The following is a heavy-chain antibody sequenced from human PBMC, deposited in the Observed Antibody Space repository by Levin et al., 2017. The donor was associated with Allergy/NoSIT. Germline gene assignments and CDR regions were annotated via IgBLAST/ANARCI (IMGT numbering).Heavy chain of an antibody. V-gene: IGHV4-59*01. Sequence: SETLSLTCTVSGGSISSYYWSWIRQPPGKGLEWIGYIYYSGSTNYNPSLKSRVTISVDTSKNQFSLKLSSVTAADTAVYYCARGPSVSEVATTRYYYYYMDVWGKGTTVTVSS. CDR1: GGSISSYY. J-gene: IGHJ6*03. D-gene: IGHD5-12*01. CDR3: ARGPSVSEVATTRYYYYYMDV. CDR2: IYYSGST.